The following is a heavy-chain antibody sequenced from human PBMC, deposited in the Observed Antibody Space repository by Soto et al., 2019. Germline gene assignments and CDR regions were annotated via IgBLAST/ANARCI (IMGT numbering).Heavy chain of an antibody. CDR3: ARAGFIVVVPAAAFDI. Sequence: QVQLVQSGAEVKKPGASVKVSCKASGYTFTSYYMHWVRQAPGQGLEWMGIINPSGGSTSYAQKCQGRVTMTRDTSTSTVYMELSSLRSEDTAVYYCARAGFIVVVPAAAFDIWGQGTMVTVSS. CDR1: GYTFTSYY. V-gene: IGHV1-46*03. J-gene: IGHJ3*02. CDR2: INPSGGST. D-gene: IGHD2-2*01.